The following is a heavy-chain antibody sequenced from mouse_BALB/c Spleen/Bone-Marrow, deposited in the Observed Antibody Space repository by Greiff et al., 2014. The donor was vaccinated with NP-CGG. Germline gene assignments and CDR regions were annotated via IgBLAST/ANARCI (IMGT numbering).Heavy chain of an antibody. V-gene: IGHV5-6-3*01. D-gene: IGHD2-1*01. CDR3: ARGNYGNYVDYFDY. CDR1: GLTFSSYG. CDR2: INSNGGST. Sequence: VQLKESGGGLVQPGGSLKLSCAASGLTFSSYGMSWVRQTPDKRLELVASINSNGGSTYYPDSMKGRFTISRDNAKNTLSLQMSSLKSEDTAMYYCARGNYGNYVDYFDYWGQGTTLTVSS. J-gene: IGHJ2*01.